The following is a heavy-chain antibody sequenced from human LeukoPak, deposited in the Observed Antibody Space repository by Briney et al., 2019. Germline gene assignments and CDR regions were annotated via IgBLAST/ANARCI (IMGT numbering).Heavy chain of an antibody. CDR1: GGTFSSYG. CDR3: ARFGSGKTIPAAINWFDP. CDR2: IIPIFGSA. V-gene: IGHV1-69*13. Sequence: ASVKVSCKASGGTFSSYGISWVRQAPGQGLEWMGGIIPIFGSANYAQKFQGRGTITADGSASTAYMDLSSLRSEDTAVYYCARFGSGKTIPAAINWFDPWGQGTLVTVSS. D-gene: IGHD2-2*02. J-gene: IGHJ5*02.